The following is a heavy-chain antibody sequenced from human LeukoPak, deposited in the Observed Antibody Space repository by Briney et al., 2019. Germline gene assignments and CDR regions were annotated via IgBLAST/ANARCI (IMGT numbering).Heavy chain of an antibody. Sequence: ASVKVSCKASGYTFTGYYMHWVRQAPGQGLEWMGWINPNSGGTNYAQKFQGRVTMTRDTSISTAYMELSRLRSDDTAVYYCARGGILTGYYIFDYWGQGALVTVSS. CDR2: INPNSGGT. CDR3: ARGGILTGYYIFDY. J-gene: IGHJ4*02. D-gene: IGHD3-9*01. CDR1: GYTFTGYY. V-gene: IGHV1-2*02.